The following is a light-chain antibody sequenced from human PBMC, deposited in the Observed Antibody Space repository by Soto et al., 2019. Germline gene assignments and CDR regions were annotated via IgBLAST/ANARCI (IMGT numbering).Light chain of an antibody. Sequence: QSALTQPGSVSGSPGQSSTISCTGTRSDVGGYNYVSWYQQHPGKAPKFMIYDVSNRPSGVSNRFSGSKSGNTASLTISGLQAEDEADYYCSSYTTSNTRQIVFGTGTKVTVL. CDR2: DVS. V-gene: IGLV2-14*01. CDR1: RSDVGGYNY. CDR3: SSYTTSNTRQIV. J-gene: IGLJ1*01.